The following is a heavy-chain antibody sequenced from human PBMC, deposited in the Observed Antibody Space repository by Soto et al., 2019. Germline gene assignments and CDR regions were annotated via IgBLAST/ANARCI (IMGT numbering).Heavy chain of an antibody. J-gene: IGHJ4*02. CDR2: IHYSGST. D-gene: IGHD6-19*01. CDR3: ARAFSTGWSY. CDR1: GGSISSSSYY. Sequence: SETLSLTCTVSGGSISSSSYYWGWIRQPPGKGLEWIGSIHYSGSTYYSPSLKSRVTISVDTSKNQFSLKLSSVTAADTAVYYCARAFSTGWSYWGQGTLVTVSS. V-gene: IGHV4-39*01.